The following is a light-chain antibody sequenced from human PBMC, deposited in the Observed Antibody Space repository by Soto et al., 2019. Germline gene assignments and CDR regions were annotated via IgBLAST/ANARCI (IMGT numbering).Light chain of an antibody. J-gene: IGKJ3*01. V-gene: IGKV1-27*01. CDR3: QTCSSVPV. Sequence: DIPMTQSPSSLSASVGDRVTITCRASQGINNYVSWYQQKPGKPPKLLIYAASTLQSGVPSRFSGSGSGTDFTLTINSLQPEDVSNYYCQTCSSVPVFGPGTKVDIK. CDR2: AAS. CDR1: QGINNY.